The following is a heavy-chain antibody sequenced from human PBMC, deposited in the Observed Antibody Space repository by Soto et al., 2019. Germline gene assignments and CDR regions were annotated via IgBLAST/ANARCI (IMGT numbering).Heavy chain of an antibody. CDR3: ARSGYFDY. V-gene: IGHV3-48*01. Sequence: EVQVVESGGGLVQPGGSLRLSCAASGFTFSTYSMNWVRQAPGKGLEWVSYISSTGNTIYYPDSVKGRFTISRDTAKKSLYLQMTSQRAEDTAVYYCARSGYFDYWGQGTLVTVSS. CDR1: GFTFSTYS. D-gene: IGHD2-8*02. J-gene: IGHJ4*02. CDR2: ISSTGNTI.